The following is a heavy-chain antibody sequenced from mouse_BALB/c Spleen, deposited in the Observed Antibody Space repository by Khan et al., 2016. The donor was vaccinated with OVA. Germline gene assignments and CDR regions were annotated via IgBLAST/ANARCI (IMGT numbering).Heavy chain of an antibody. V-gene: IGHV5-15*02. CDR1: GFTFSDYG. D-gene: IGHD3-1*01. Sequence: EVELVESGGGLVQPGGSRKLSCAASGFTFSDYGMAWIRQGPGKGPEWITFISSLAYNFYYADTVTGRFTISRENAKNPLYLELHSQRSEDTAMYSCSRGGTGGFAYWGQETLVTVSA. J-gene: IGHJ3*01. CDR3: SRGGTGGFAY. CDR2: ISSLAYNF.